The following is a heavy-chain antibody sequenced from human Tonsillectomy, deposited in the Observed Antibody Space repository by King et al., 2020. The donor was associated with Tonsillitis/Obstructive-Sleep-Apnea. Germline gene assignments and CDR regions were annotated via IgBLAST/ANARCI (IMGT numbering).Heavy chain of an antibody. Sequence: QLVQAGGGSVQPGGSLRLSCAASGFTFSSYEFNWVRQAPGKGLEWRSYISSSGSTIYYADSVKGRFTISRDNAKNSLYLQMNSLTAADTAVYYCAREGLYDSSPWGQGTLVTVSS. CDR1: GFTFSSYE. D-gene: IGHD3-16*01. CDR2: ISSSGSTI. V-gene: IGHV3-48*03. J-gene: IGHJ5*02. CDR3: AREGLYDSSP.